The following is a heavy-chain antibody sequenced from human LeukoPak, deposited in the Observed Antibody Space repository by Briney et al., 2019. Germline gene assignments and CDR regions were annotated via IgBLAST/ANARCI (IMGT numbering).Heavy chain of an antibody. V-gene: IGHV3-30*02. CDR3: ARDGEWELPPDY. Sequence: GGSLRLSCAASGFTFSRHGMHWVRQAPGKGLDWVAFIRNDGSGQYYADSVTGRFTISRDDSRNALNLQMNSLRPEDTAVYYCARDGEWELPPDYWGQGTLVTVSS. D-gene: IGHD1-26*01. CDR1: GFTFSRHG. CDR2: IRNDGSGQ. J-gene: IGHJ4*02.